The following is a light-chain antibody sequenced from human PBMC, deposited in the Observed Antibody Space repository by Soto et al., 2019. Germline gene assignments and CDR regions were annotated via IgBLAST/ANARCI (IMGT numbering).Light chain of an antibody. V-gene: IGKV3-11*01. Sequence: EIVLTQSPATLSLSPGEIATLSCRASQSVSNYLAWYQQKPGQAPRLLIYDASNRATGIPARFSGSGSGTDFTLTISSLVPEDFAVYYCQQRSNWPLLTFGGGTKVEIK. J-gene: IGKJ4*01. CDR1: QSVSNY. CDR3: QQRSNWPLLT. CDR2: DAS.